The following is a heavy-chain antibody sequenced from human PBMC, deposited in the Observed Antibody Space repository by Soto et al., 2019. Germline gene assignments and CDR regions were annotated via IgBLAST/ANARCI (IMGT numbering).Heavy chain of an antibody. Sequence: GGSLRLSCAASGFTFSSYALHWVRQAPGEGLEWVATISYDGSNKYYADSVKGRFTISRDNSKNTLYLQMNSLRAEDTAVYYCARGPSLDYFDSNGYFDYWGQGTLVTVSS. D-gene: IGHD3-22*01. V-gene: IGHV3-30-3*01. CDR3: ARGPSLDYFDSNGYFDY. J-gene: IGHJ4*02. CDR2: ISYDGSNK. CDR1: GFTFSSYA.